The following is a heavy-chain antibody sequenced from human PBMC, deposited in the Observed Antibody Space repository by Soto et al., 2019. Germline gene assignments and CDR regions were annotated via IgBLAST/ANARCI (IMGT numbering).Heavy chain of an antibody. Sequence: QITLKESGPTLVRPTQSLTLTCSFSGLSLSTYGVGVGWLRQPPGKALEWLAVIYWDDDKRYSPSLRSRLTITRDTSKNQVVLKMTNMDPVDTATYYCAHRRMDLYRSTYRGWFDPWGQGTPVTVSS. CDR1: GLSLSTYGVG. D-gene: IGHD2-2*01. CDR3: AHRRMDLYRSTYRGWFDP. J-gene: IGHJ5*02. CDR2: IYWDDDK. V-gene: IGHV2-5*02.